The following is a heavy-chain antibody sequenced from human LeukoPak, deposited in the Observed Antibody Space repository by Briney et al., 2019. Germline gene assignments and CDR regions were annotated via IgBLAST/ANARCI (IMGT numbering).Heavy chain of an antibody. CDR1: GFSFISYG. Sequence: GGSLTLSCAASGFSFISYGMRRVRQAPGKGLEWLTNIKYDGTKKYYADSVKGRFTVSRDDSKNTLYLQMDNLRPEDTAVYVCVKDGRIASRWSEYLEDWGQGTLVTVSS. CDR2: IKYDGTKK. D-gene: IGHD2-21*01. J-gene: IGHJ4*02. V-gene: IGHV3-30*02. CDR3: VKDGRIASRWSEYLED.